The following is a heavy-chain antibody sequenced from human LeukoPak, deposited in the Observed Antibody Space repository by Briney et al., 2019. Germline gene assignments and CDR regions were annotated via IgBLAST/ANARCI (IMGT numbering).Heavy chain of an antibody. Sequence: GGSLRLSCAAPGITFSNYNMNWVRQAPGKGLEWVSGISPRGDITYYKDSVRGRFTISRDNFKNTVSLQLNSLRAEDTAMYYCAKDDDWGRFNHWGQGTLVTVSS. CDR2: ISPRGDIT. D-gene: IGHD3-16*01. CDR3: AKDDDWGRFNH. CDR1: GITFSNYN. V-gene: IGHV3-23*01. J-gene: IGHJ1*01.